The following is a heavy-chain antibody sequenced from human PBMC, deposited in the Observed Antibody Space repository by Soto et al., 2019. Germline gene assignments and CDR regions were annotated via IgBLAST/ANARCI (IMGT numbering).Heavy chain of an antibody. J-gene: IGHJ6*02. V-gene: IGHV3-15*07. CDR1: GFTFSNAW. D-gene: IGHD3-10*01. CDR3: TTDTEVRGVIPGFYYYYGMDV. Sequence: GSLRLSCAASGFTFSNAWMNWVRQAPGKGLEWVGRIKSKTDGGTTDYAAPVKGRFTISRDDSKNTLYLQMNSLKTEDTAVYYCTTDTEVRGVIPGFYYYYGMDVWGQGTTVTVSS. CDR2: IKSKTDGGTT.